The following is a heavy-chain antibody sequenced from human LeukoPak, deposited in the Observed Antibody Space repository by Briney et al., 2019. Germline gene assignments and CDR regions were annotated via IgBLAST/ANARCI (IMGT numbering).Heavy chain of an antibody. Sequence: KPSETLSLTCTVSGGSISSFYWGWIRQPPGKGLEWIGYIYNSGSTDYNPSLKSRVTISVDTSKNQFSLKLSSVTAADTAVCYCARDVGGGPFFDYWGQGTLVTVSS. CDR2: IYNSGST. CDR3: ARDVGGGPFFDY. D-gene: IGHD2-15*01. V-gene: IGHV4-59*01. J-gene: IGHJ4*02. CDR1: GGSISSFY.